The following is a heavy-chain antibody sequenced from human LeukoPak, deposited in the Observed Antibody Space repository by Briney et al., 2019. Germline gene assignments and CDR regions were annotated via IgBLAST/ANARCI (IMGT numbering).Heavy chain of an antibody. CDR1: GFTFSSYA. J-gene: IGHJ4*02. Sequence: QTGGSLRLSCAASGFTFSSYAMSWVRQAPGKGLEWVSAISGSGGSTYYADSVMGRFTISRDNSKNTLHLQMNSLRAEDTAVYYCARYSNYPPWSGYYIPLGYWGQGTLVTVSS. CDR2: ISGSGGST. D-gene: IGHD3-3*01. CDR3: ARYSNYPPWSGYYIPLGY. V-gene: IGHV3-23*01.